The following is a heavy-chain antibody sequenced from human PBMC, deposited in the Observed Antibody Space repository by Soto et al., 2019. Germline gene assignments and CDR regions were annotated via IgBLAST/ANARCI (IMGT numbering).Heavy chain of an antibody. Sequence: GESLKSSWHASGYSFSNHRIGWESQMHGKGLELMWIIYAGDSDTRYSPSFQGQVTFSVDKSINTAYLQWSSLKASDTAIYYCARLQYAARSPSDYWGQGTLVTVYS. V-gene: IGHV5-51*01. D-gene: IGHD6-6*01. CDR2: IYAGDSDT. CDR1: GYSFSNHR. CDR3: ARLQYAARSPSDY. J-gene: IGHJ4*02.